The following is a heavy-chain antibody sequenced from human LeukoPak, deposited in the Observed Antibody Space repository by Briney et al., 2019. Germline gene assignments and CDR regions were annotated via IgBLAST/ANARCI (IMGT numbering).Heavy chain of an antibody. D-gene: IGHD4-17*01. CDR2: IYYSGST. CDR3: AREDDYGDYVDAFDI. CDR1: GGSISSYY. Sequence: KPSETLSLTCSVSGGSISSYYWSWIRQPPGKGLEWIGYIYYSGSTNYSPSLKSRVTISVDTSKNQFFLKLSSVTAADTAVYYCAREDDYGDYVDAFDIWGQGTMVTVSS. J-gene: IGHJ3*02. V-gene: IGHV4-59*01.